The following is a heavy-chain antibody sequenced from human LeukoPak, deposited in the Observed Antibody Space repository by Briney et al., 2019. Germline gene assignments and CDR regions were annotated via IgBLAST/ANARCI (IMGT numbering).Heavy chain of an antibody. Sequence: PGGSLRLSCAASGFTFSNYAMHWVRQAPGKGLEWVAFISYAGSNKYYADSVKGRFTISRDNSKNTLYLQMNSLRAEDTAVYYCARGDTIFGVVPPFFDYWGQGTLVTVSS. CDR1: GFTFSNYA. CDR2: ISYAGSNK. D-gene: IGHD3-3*01. CDR3: ARGDTIFGVVPPFFDY. V-gene: IGHV3-30-3*01. J-gene: IGHJ4*02.